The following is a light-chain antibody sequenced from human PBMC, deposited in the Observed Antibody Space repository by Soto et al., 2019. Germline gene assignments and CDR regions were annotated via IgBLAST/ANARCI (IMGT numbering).Light chain of an antibody. CDR3: QQYYSTLIT. V-gene: IGKV4-1*01. Sequence: DIVMTQSPDSLAVSLGERATINCKSSQSVLYSSNNKNYLAWYQQKPGQPPKLLIYWASTRESGVPDRFSGSGSGTECTLTISSLQAEDVAVYYCQQYYSTLITFGQGTRLEIK. J-gene: IGKJ5*01. CDR1: QSVLYSSNNKNY. CDR2: WAS.